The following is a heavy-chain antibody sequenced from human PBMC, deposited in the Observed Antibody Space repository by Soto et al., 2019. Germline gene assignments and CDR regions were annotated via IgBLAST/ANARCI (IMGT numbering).Heavy chain of an antibody. V-gene: IGHV3-33*08. CDR3: ARDRRTSSSWHASYFDY. Sequence: PGGSLRLSCAASGFTFSSYAMSWVRQAPGKGLEWVAVIWYDGSNKYYADSVKGRFTISRDNSKNTLYLQMNSLRAEDTAVYYCARDRRTSSSWHASYFDYWGQGTLVTVSS. CDR2: IWYDGSNK. J-gene: IGHJ4*02. D-gene: IGHD6-13*01. CDR1: GFTFSSYA.